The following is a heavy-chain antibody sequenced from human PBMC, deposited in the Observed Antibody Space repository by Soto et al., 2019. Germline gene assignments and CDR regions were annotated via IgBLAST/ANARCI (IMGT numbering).Heavy chain of an antibody. CDR3: ARAHSSSWTLSPVYYYYGMDV. CDR1: GYTFTSYD. D-gene: IGHD6-13*01. V-gene: IGHV1-8*01. Sequence: GASVKVSCKASGYTFTSYDINWVRQATGQGLEWMGWMNPNSGNTGYAQKFQGRVTMTRNTSISTAYMELSSLRSEDTAVYYCARAHSSSWTLSPVYYYYGMDVWGQGXTVTVYS. J-gene: IGHJ6*02. CDR2: MNPNSGNT.